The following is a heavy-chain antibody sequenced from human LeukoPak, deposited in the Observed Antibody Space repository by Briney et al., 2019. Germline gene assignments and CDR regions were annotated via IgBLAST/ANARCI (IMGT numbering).Heavy chain of an antibody. J-gene: IGHJ6*02. Sequence: SVKVSCKASGGTFSSYAISWVRQAPGQGLEWMGGNIPIFGTANYAQKFQGRVTITADESTSTAYMELSSLRSEDTAVYYCARDYKLPTRPQLMDVWGQGTTVTVSS. CDR1: GGTFSSYA. D-gene: IGHD2-2*01. CDR3: ARDYKLPTRPQLMDV. CDR2: NIPIFGTA. V-gene: IGHV1-69*13.